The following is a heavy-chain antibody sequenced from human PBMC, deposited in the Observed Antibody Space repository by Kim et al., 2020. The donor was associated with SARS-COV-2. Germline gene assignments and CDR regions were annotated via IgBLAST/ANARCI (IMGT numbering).Heavy chain of an antibody. CDR3: ARQVVVPAAHDAFDI. J-gene: IGHJ3*02. D-gene: IGHD2-2*01. V-gene: IGHV5-51*01. Sequence: PSFQGQVTISADKSISTAYLQWSSLKASDTAMYYCARQVVVPAAHDAFDIWGQGTMVTVSS.